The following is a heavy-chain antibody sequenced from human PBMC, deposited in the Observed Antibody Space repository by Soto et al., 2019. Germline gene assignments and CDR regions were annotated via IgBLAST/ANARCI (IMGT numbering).Heavy chain of an antibody. Sequence: PGGSLRLSCAASGISTSSYWMGWVRQAPGRGLEWVASIKNDGSEKYYMDSLKGRFTISRDNALNSLYLQMNSLRAEDTAVYFCVTGYHSDYWGQGPLVTVSS. V-gene: IGHV3-7*03. D-gene: IGHD5-18*01. CDR2: IKNDGSEK. CDR1: GISTSSYW. J-gene: IGHJ4*02. CDR3: VTGYHSDY.